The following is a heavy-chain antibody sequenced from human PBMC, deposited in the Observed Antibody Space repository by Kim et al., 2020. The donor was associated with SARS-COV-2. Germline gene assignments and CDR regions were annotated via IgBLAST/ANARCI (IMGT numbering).Heavy chain of an antibody. CDR3: ARVDSIAAAGRAFDI. Sequence: ASVKVSCKASGYTFTGYYMHWVRQAPGQGLEWMGRINPNSGGTNYAQKFQGRVTMTRDTSISTAYMELSRLRSDDTAVYYCARVDSIAAAGRAFDIWGQGTMVTVSS. D-gene: IGHD6-13*01. CDR1: GYTFTGYY. V-gene: IGHV1-2*06. CDR2: INPNSGGT. J-gene: IGHJ3*02.